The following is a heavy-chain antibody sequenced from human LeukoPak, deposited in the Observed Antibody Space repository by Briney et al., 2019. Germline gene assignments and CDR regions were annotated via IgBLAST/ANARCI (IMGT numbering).Heavy chain of an antibody. D-gene: IGHD2-15*01. CDR1: GFAFSTYG. CDR2: ISYDGSNK. J-gene: IGHJ3*01. V-gene: IGHV3-30*03. CDR3: ARDRRPSQPGYCRGGSCYDAFDV. Sequence: GGSLRLSCAASGFAFSTYGMHWVRQAPGKGLEWVAIISYDGSNKDYADSVKGRFTISRDNSKNTLYLQMNSLRAEDMAVYYCARDRRPSQPGYCRGGSCYDAFDVWGQGTMVTVSS.